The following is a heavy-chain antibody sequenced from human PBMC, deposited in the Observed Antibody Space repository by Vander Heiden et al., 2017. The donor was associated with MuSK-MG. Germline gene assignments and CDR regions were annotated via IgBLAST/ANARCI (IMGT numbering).Heavy chain of an antibody. CDR1: GGSISSSSYY. CDR3: ARQSSGWYASLDWYFDL. V-gene: IGHV4-39*01. CDR2: IYYSGST. D-gene: IGHD6-19*01. Sequence: QLQLQESGPGLVKPSETLSLTCTVSGGSISSSSYYWGWIRQPPGKGLEWIGSIYYSGSTYYNPSLKSRVTISVDTSKNQFSLKLSSVTAADTAVYYCARQSSGWYASLDWYFDLWGRGTLVTVSS. J-gene: IGHJ2*01.